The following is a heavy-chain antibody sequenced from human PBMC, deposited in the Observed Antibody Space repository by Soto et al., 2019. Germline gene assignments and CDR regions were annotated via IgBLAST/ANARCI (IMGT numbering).Heavy chain of an antibody. D-gene: IGHD3-3*01. CDR3: ARHTTYYDFWSGSENWFDP. CDR1: GYSFTSYW. CDR2: IYPGDSDT. J-gene: IGHJ5*02. V-gene: IGHV5-51*01. Sequence: EVQLVQSGAEVKKPGESLKISCKGSGYSFTSYWIGWVRQMPGKGLEWMGIIYPGDSDTRYSPSFQGQVTTSADKYISTPYLEWSSLKASDTAMYYCARHTTYYDFWSGSENWFDPWGQGTLVTVSS.